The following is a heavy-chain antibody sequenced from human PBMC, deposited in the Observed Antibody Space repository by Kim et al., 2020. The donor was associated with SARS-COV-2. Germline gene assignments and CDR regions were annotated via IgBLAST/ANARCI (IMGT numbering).Heavy chain of an antibody. CDR3: AREQGAAVTTDAFDI. Sequence: NPSLKSRVTISVDTSKNQFSLKRSSVTAADTAVYYCAREQGAAVTTDAFDIWGQGTMVTVSS. J-gene: IGHJ3*02. V-gene: IGHV4-39*02. D-gene: IGHD6-13*01.